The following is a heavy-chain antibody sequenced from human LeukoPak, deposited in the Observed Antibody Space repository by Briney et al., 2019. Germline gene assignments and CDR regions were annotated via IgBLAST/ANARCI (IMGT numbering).Heavy chain of an antibody. D-gene: IGHD5-12*01. V-gene: IGHV3-23*01. CDR3: ARDDIVATIDDYYYMDV. CDR1: GFTFSSYA. Sequence: SGGSPRLSCAASGFTFSSYAMSWVRQATGKGLEWVSAISGSGGSTYYADSVKGRFTISRDNAKNSLYLQMNSLRAEDTAVYYCARDDIVATIDDYYYMDVWGKGTTVTVSS. CDR2: ISGSGGST. J-gene: IGHJ6*03.